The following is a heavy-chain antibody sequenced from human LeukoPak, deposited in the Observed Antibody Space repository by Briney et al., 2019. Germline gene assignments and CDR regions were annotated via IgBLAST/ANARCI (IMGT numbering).Heavy chain of an antibody. CDR1: GGSISSSSYY. D-gene: IGHD3-22*01. Sequence: SETLSLTCTVSGGSISSSSYYWGWIRQPPGKGLEWIGSIYYSGSTYYSPSLKSRVTISVDTSKNQFSLKLSSVTAADTAVYYCARGLGDSSDLWGQGTLVTVSS. CDR3: ARGLGDSSDL. V-gene: IGHV4-39*07. J-gene: IGHJ4*02. CDR2: IYYSGST.